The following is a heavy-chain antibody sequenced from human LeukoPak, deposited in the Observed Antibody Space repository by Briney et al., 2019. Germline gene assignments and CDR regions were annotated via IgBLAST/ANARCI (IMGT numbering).Heavy chain of an antibody. V-gene: IGHV1-2*02. J-gene: IGHJ5*02. CDR3: ARAGQYCSSTSCHNWFDP. CDR2: INPNSGGT. CDR1: GYTFTGYY. D-gene: IGHD2-2*01. Sequence: ASVKVSCKASGYTFTGYYMHWVRQAPGQGLEWMGWINPNSGGTNYARKFQGRVTMTRDTSISTAYMELSRLRSDDTAVYYCARAGQYCSSTSCHNWFDPWGQGTLVTVSS.